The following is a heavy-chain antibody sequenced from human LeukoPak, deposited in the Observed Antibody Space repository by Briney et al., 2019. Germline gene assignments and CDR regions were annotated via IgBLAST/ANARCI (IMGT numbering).Heavy chain of an antibody. J-gene: IGHJ4*02. CDR3: ASGRNKDGSGSCNNDPNKNSFDY. CDR2: MNPNSGKT. D-gene: IGHD3-10*01. CDR1: GYTFTSYD. V-gene: IGHV1-8*01. Sequence: ASVKVSCKASGYTFTSYDIDWVRQATGQGLEWMGWMNPNSGKTGYAQKFQGRVTMTRNTSISTAYMELSSLRSEDTAVYYCASGRNKDGSGSCNNDPNKNSFDYWGQGTLVTVSS.